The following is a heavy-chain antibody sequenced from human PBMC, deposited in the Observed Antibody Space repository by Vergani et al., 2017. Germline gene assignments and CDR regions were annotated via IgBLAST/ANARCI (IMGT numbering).Heavy chain of an antibody. CDR1: GFTFSSYW. CDR3: ARHGYDILTGYYNVGFDY. CDR2: IKQDGSEK. J-gene: IGHJ4*02. V-gene: IGHV3-7*02. D-gene: IGHD3-9*01. Sequence: EVQLVESGGGLVQPGGSLRLSCAASGFTFSSYWMSWVRQAPGKGLEWVANIKQDGSEKYYVDSVKGRFTISRDNAKNSLYLQMNSLRAEDTAVYYCARHGYDILTGYYNVGFDYWGQGTLVTVSS.